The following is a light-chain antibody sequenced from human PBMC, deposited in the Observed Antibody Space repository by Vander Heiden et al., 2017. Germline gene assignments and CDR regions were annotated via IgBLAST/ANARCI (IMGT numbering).Light chain of an antibody. CDR3: LQRNIWPLT. CDR1: QSVVRY. Sequence: EIVLTQSPATLSLSPGERATLSCRASQSVVRYLAWYQQRPGQAPRLLIYEASKRATGIPARFSGSGSGTDFTLTISSLQSEDSAVYYCLQRNIWPLTFGGGTRVEIK. J-gene: IGKJ4*01. CDR2: EAS. V-gene: IGKV3-11*01.